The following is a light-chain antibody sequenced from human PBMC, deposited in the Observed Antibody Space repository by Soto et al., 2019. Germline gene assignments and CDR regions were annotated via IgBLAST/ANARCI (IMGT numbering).Light chain of an antibody. J-gene: IGKJ4*01. V-gene: IGKV1-27*01. CDR3: QKFSSDPCT. Sequence: DIQMTQSPSSLSTSVGDRVTITCRASQGISNLLAWYQQRPGKLPKLLIYAASTLQPGVPSRFSGSGSGTDFTLTISSLQPEDVATYCCQKFSSDPCTFGGGTKVDIK. CDR2: AAS. CDR1: QGISNL.